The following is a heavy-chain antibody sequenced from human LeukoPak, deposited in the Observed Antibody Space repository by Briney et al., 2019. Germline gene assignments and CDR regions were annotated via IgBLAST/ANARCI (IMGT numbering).Heavy chain of an antibody. V-gene: IGHV1-8*01. CDR2: MNPNSGNT. D-gene: IGHD6-6*01. Sequence: ASVKLSCKAAGYTFTSYDINGVRQATGQGLGWMGWMNPNSGNTGYAQKFQRRVSTTTNTSISTGYMELSSLRSEETAVYYCARGQIQYSSSSSWFDPWGQGTLVTVSS. J-gene: IGHJ5*02. CDR1: GYTFTSYD. CDR3: ARGQIQYSSSSSWFDP.